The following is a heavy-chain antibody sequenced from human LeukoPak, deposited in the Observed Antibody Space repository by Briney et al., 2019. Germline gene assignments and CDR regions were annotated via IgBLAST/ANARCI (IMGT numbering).Heavy chain of an antibody. CDR2: ISGSGGST. CDR1: GFTFSSYA. CDR3: AKDLSHCYDSSGYSFPAA. V-gene: IGHV3-23*01. Sequence: GGSLRLSCAASGFTFSSYAMSWVRQAPGKGLEWVSAISGSGGSTYYADSVKGRFTISRDNSKNTLYLQMNSLRAEDTAVYYCAKDLSHCYDSSGYSFPAAWGQGTLVTVSS. D-gene: IGHD3-22*01. J-gene: IGHJ4*02.